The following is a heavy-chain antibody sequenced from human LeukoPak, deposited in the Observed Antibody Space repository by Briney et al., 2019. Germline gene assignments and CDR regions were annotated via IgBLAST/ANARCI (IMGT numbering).Heavy chain of an antibody. J-gene: IGHJ4*02. CDR1: GFTFSSYS. CDR3: ARDRPTYYYDSSGYYFWN. V-gene: IGHV3-48*04. Sequence: PGGSLRLSCAASGFTFSSYSMNWVRQAPGKGLEWISYISSGSSTFYYADSVKGRFTISRDNAKNTLYLQMNSLRAEDTAVYYCARDRPTYYYDSSGYYFWNWGQGTLVTVSS. D-gene: IGHD3-22*01. CDR2: ISSGSSTF.